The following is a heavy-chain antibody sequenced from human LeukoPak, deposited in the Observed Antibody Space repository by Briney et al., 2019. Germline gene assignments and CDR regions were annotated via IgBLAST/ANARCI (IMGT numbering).Heavy chain of an antibody. J-gene: IGHJ6*03. D-gene: IGHD3-3*01. CDR2: IYTSGST. V-gene: IGHV4-4*07. Sequence: SETLSLTCTVSGGSISSYYWSWIRQPAGKGLEWIGRIYTSGSTNYNPSHKSRVTMSVDTSKNQFSLKLSSVTAADTAVYYCARDRVLEWLLYDDYYYYMDVWGKGTTVTVSS. CDR3: ARDRVLEWLLYDDYYYYMDV. CDR1: GGSISSYY.